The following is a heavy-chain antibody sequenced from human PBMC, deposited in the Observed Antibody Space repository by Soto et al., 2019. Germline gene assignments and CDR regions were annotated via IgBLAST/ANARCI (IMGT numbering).Heavy chain of an antibody. D-gene: IGHD2-2*02. J-gene: IGHJ4*02. Sequence: QVQRVESGGGVVQPGRSLRLSCAASGFTFSSYGMHWGRQAPGKGLEWVAVISYDGSNKYYADSVKGRFTISRDNSKHTLYLQMNSLRAEDTAVYYCAKGPIPYYFAYWGQGTLVTVSS. CDR2: ISYDGSNK. CDR3: AKGPIPYYFAY. V-gene: IGHV3-30*18. CDR1: GFTFSSYG.